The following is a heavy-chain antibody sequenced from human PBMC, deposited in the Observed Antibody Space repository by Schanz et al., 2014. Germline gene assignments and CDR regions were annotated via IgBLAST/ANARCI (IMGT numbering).Heavy chain of an antibody. CDR1: GYTFTSYY. D-gene: IGHD3-9*01. V-gene: IGHV1-18*04. CDR3: ARETTIITGGAFDV. J-gene: IGHJ3*01. CDR2: ISAFDDKT. Sequence: QLMQSGSEVRKPGASVKVSCKASGYTFTSYYMHWVRQAPGRGLEWMGWISAFDDKTDYAQNFQGRLIMTTDTSTTTVYMELRGLRSDDTAVYYCARETTIITGGAFDVWGQGTMVTVSS.